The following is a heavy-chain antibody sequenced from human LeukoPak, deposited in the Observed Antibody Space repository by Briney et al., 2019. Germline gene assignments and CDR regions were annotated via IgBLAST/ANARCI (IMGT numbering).Heavy chain of an antibody. CDR2: IYYSGST. CDR1: GGSISSYY. V-gene: IGHV4-59*01. CDR3: ARGVYYDILTGYSGPFWFDY. Sequence: SETLSLTCTVSGGSISSYYWSWIRQPPGKGLEWIGYIYYSGSTNYNPSLKSRVTISVDTSKYQFSLKLSSVTAADTAVYYCARGVYYDILTGYSGPFWFDYWGQGTLVTVSS. J-gene: IGHJ4*02. D-gene: IGHD3-9*01.